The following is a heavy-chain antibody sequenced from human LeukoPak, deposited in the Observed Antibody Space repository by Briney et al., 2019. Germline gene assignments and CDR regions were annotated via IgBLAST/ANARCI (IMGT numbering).Heavy chain of an antibody. CDR1: GGSFSDYY. V-gene: IGHV4-34*01. CDR2: IYYSGST. CDR3: ASRNDILTGYVFDF. D-gene: IGHD3-9*01. Sequence: SDTLSLTCAVYGGSFSDYYWSWIRQSPGKGLEWIGSIYYSGSTSYNPSLKSRVTISVDTSKNQFSLKLTSVTAADTAVYYCASRNDILTGYVFDFWGQGTLVTVSS. J-gene: IGHJ4*02.